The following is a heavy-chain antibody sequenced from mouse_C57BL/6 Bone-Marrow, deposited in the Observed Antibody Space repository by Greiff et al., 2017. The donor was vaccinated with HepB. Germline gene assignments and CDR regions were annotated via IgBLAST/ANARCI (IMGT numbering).Heavy chain of an antibody. CDR1: GYTFTSYW. CDR3: AREGLRRYYFDY. CDR2: IYPGSGST. Sequence: QVQLKQPGAELVKPGASVKMSCKASGYTFTSYWITWVKQRPGQGLEWIGDIYPGSGSTNYNEKFKSKATLTVDTSSSTAYMQLSSLTSEDSAVYYCAREGLRRYYFDYWGQGTTLTVSS. D-gene: IGHD2-4*01. J-gene: IGHJ2*01. V-gene: IGHV1-55*01.